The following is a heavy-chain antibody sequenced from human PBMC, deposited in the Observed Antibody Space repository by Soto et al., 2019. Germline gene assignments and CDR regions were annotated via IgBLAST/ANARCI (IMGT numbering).Heavy chain of an antibody. Sequence: QVQLQESGPGLVKPSGTLSLTCAVSGGSISSSNWWSWVRQPPGKGLEWIGETYHSGSTNYTPSLKSHVAISVDKSKTQFSPKLSSVTAAATAVYYCEGGWAAAGGFDYWGQGTLVTVSS. CDR2: TYHSGST. J-gene: IGHJ4*02. CDR1: GGSISSSNW. V-gene: IGHV4-4*02. D-gene: IGHD6-13*01. CDR3: EGGWAAAGGFDY.